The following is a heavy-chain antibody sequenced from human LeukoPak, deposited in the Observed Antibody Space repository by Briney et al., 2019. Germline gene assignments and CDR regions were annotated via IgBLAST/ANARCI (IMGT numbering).Heavy chain of an antibody. Sequence: GGSLSLSCAASGFTFSSYGMHWVRQAPGKGLEWMAVISYNGSNKYYADSVKGRFTISRDTSKNTLYLQMYSLRAQETAVYYCAKEYYHGSGIGYYYYGTDVCGQGAPVTVSS. V-gene: IGHV3-30*18. CDR3: AKEYYHGSGIGYYYYGTDV. CDR1: GFTFSSYG. D-gene: IGHD3-10*01. J-gene: IGHJ6*02. CDR2: ISYNGSNK.